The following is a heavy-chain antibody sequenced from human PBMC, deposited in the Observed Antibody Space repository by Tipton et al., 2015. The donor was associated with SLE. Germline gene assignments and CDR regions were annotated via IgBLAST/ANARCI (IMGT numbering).Heavy chain of an antibody. J-gene: IGHJ4*02. CDR1: GASISGGSDY. V-gene: IGHV4-61*02. CDR2: VYTAGTT. Sequence: TLSLTCTVSGASISGGSDYWTWIRQPAVKGLEWIGRVYTAGTTNYNPSLKSRVTISLDKSKNQFSLKLTSVTAADTAVYFCARSIYRMQLFDTWGQGSLVTVSS. CDR3: ARSIYRMQLFDT. D-gene: IGHD1-14*01.